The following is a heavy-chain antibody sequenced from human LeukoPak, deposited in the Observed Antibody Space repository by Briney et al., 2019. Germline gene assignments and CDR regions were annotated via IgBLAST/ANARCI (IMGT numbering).Heavy chain of an antibody. D-gene: IGHD6-13*01. CDR3: ARIPAPGTVDY. V-gene: IGHV1-46*01. Sequence: ASVKVSCKASGYTFTSYYMHWVRQAPGQGLEWMGIINPSGGSTNNAQKFQGRVTMTRDTSTSTVYMELSSLRSEDTAIYYCARIPAPGTVDYWGQGTPVTVSS. CDR1: GYTFTSYY. CDR2: INPSGGST. J-gene: IGHJ4*02.